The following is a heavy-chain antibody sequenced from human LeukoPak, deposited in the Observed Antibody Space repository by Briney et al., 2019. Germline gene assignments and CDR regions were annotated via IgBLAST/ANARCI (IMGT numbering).Heavy chain of an antibody. CDR3: AREGDTTGAAGTEFDY. Sequence: GGSLRLSCAASGFTFSAYVTNWVRQAPGKGLEWVSYIGPSGRPIYYSDSVKGRFTVSRDNAHSSLYLQMNFVRDEDTAVYYCAREGDTTGAAGTEFDYWGQGALVTVSS. J-gene: IGHJ4*02. D-gene: IGHD1-1*01. V-gene: IGHV3-48*02. CDR2: IGPSGRPI. CDR1: GFTFSAYV.